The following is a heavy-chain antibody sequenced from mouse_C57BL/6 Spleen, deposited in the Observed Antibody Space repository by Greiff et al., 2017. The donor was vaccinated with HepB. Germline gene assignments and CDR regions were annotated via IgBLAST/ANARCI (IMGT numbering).Heavy chain of an antibody. D-gene: IGHD2-1*01. J-gene: IGHJ3*01. V-gene: IGHV5-17*01. Sequence: EVKLMESGGGLVKPGGSLKLSCAASGFTFSDYGMHWVRQAPEKGLEWVAYISSGSSTIYYADTVKGRFTISRDNAKNTLFLQMTSLRSEDTAMYYCARDIYYGFAYWGQGTLVTVSA. CDR2: ISSGSSTI. CDR1: GFTFSDYG. CDR3: ARDIYYGFAY.